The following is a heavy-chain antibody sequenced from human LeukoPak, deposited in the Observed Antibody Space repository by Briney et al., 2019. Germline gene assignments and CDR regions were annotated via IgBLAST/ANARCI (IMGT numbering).Heavy chain of an antibody. J-gene: IGHJ4*02. CDR1: GGTFSSYA. CDR3: ATESLCGSTSCPHDS. CDR2: IYSNSGDT. V-gene: IGHV1-2*02. Sequence: EASVKVSCKASGGTFSSYAISWVRQAPGQGLEWMGWIYSNSGDTSYAQKFQGRVTMTRDTSINTAYMEVRSLRSDDTAVYYCATESLCGSTSCPHDSWGEGTLVTVSS. D-gene: IGHD2-2*01.